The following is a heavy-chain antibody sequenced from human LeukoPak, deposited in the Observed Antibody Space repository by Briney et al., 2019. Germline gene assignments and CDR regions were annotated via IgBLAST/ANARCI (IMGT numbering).Heavy chain of an antibody. Sequence: PGGSLRLSCAASGFTFSSYSMNWVRQAPGKGLEWVSSISSSSSYIYYADSVKGRFTISRDNSKNTLYLQMNSLRAEDTAVYYCARPYYDSSGYSFDYWGQGTLVTVSP. CDR2: ISSSSSYI. D-gene: IGHD3-22*01. CDR1: GFTFSSYS. CDR3: ARPYYDSSGYSFDY. J-gene: IGHJ4*02. V-gene: IGHV3-21*01.